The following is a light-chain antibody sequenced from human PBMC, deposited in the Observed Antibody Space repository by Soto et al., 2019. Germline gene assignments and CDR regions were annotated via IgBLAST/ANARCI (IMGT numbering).Light chain of an antibody. J-gene: IGKJ1*01. CDR3: KKYNRAPTWT. Sequence: DIQMTQSPSSLSASVGDRVTITCRAAQYISNYLAWYQQKPAKVPKLLIYAASTLQSGVPSRFRGSGSGTDFTLTISSLQPEDVATYYCKKYNRAPTWTFGQGTKVEIK. CDR2: AAS. CDR1: QYISNY. V-gene: IGKV1-27*01.